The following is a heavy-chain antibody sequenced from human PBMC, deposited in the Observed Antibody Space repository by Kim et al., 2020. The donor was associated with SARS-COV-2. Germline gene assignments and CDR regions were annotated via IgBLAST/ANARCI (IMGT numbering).Heavy chain of an antibody. CDR3: ARPLLNNYFDY. Sequence: TRYSPSFQGQVTISADKSISTAYLQWSSLKASDTAMYYCARPLLNNYFDYWGQGTLVTVSS. D-gene: IGHD2-15*01. CDR2: T. J-gene: IGHJ4*02. V-gene: IGHV5-51*01.